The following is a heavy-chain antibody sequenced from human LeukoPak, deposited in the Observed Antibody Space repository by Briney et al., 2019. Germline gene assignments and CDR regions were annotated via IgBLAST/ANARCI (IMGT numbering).Heavy chain of an antibody. V-gene: IGHV4-34*01. CDR2: INHSGST. J-gene: IGHJ6*03. CDR3: ARLRFLEWLLRYYYYMDV. D-gene: IGHD3-3*01. CDR1: GGSFSGYY. Sequence: SETLSLTCAVYGGSFSGYYWSRIRQPPGKGLEWIGEINHSGSTNYNPSLKSRVTISVDTSKNQFSLKLSSVTAADTAVYYCARLRFLEWLLRYYYYMDVWGKGTTVTVSS.